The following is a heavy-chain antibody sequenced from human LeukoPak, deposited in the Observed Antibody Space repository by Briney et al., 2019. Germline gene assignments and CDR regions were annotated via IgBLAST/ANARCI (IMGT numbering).Heavy chain of an antibody. CDR3: ATATMVRDVHFGY. CDR1: GGTFSSYT. CDR2: IIPIFGSA. V-gene: IGHV1-69*13. J-gene: IGHJ4*02. D-gene: IGHD3-10*01. Sequence: GASVKVSCKASGGTFSSYTITWVRQAPGQGLEWMGGIIPIFGSANYAQKFQGRVTITADESTSTAYMELSSLRSEDTAVYYCATATMVRDVHFGYWGQGTLVTVSS.